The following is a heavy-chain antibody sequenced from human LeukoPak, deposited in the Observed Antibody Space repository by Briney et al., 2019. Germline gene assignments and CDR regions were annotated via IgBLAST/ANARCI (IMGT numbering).Heavy chain of an antibody. CDR1: GFTFSSYS. Sequence: GRSLRLSCAASGFTFSSYSMNWVRQAPGNGLEWVSSISSISSYIYYADSVKGRFTISRDNAKNSLYLQMNSLRSEDTAVYYCANYYYGMDVWGQGTTVTASS. J-gene: IGHJ6*02. CDR2: ISSISSYI. V-gene: IGHV3-21*01. CDR3: ANYYYGMDV.